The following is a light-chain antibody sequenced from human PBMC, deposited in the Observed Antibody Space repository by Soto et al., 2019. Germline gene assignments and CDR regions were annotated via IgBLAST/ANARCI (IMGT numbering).Light chain of an antibody. Sequence: DIHMAQSPPSLSASVGDRVTITCRASHNIVTYLHWYQQKAGKAPSLLLYEASHLQSGVPFRFFGSGSGTYFTLTIDNLQHEDSATYYCQQSHSTPPTFGPGTKLEIK. CDR3: QQSHSTPPT. CDR1: HNIVTY. V-gene: IGKV1-39*01. J-gene: IGKJ2*01. CDR2: EAS.